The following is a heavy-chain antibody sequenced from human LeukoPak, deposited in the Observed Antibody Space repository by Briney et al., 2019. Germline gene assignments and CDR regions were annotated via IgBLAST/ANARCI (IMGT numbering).Heavy chain of an antibody. V-gene: IGHV4-34*01. Sequence: SVTLSLTCAVYGGSFGGYYWSWIRQPPGKGLEWIGEINHSGSTNYNPSLKSRVTISVDTSKNQFSLKLSSVTAADTAVYYCARASIAARRINWFDPWGQGTLVTVSS. CDR3: ARASIAARRINWFDP. J-gene: IGHJ5*02. CDR1: GGSFGGYY. D-gene: IGHD6-6*01. CDR2: INHSGST.